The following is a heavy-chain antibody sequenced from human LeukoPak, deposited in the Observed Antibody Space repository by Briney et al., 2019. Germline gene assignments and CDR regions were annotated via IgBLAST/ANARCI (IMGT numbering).Heavy chain of an antibody. Sequence: GGTLRLSCAASGFTFRSYGMSWVRQAPGKGLEWVSSISSSSSYIYYADSVKGRFTISRDNAKNSLYLQMNSLRAEDTAVYYCASRGVINPFDYWGQGTLVTVSS. CDR2: ISSSSSYI. J-gene: IGHJ4*02. D-gene: IGHD3-10*01. CDR1: GFTFRSYG. CDR3: ASRGVINPFDY. V-gene: IGHV3-21*01.